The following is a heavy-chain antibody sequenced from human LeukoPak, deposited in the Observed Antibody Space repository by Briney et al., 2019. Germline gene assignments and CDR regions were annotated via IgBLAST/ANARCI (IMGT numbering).Heavy chain of an antibody. CDR2: INWNGGST. V-gene: IGHV3-20*01. Sequence: GGSLRLSCAASGFTLDDYGMSWVRHAPGKGLEWVSGINWNGGSTGYADSVKGRFTISRDNAKNSLYLQMNSLRAEDTALYHCARGYYYDSSDLVDAFDIWGQGTMVTVSS. CDR3: ARGYYYDSSDLVDAFDI. CDR1: GFTLDDYG. D-gene: IGHD3-22*01. J-gene: IGHJ3*02.